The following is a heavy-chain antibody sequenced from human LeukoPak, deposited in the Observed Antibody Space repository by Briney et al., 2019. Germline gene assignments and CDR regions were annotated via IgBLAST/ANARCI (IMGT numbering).Heavy chain of an antibody. D-gene: IGHD6-13*01. V-gene: IGHV3-21*01. Sequence: GXSLRLSCAASGFTFSRYSMNWVGQAPGKGLEWVSSISSSSSYIYYADSVKGRFTISRDNAKNSLYLQMNSLRAEDTAVYYCAREEYSSSWWDAFDIWGQGTMVTVSS. J-gene: IGHJ3*02. CDR2: ISSSSSYI. CDR3: AREEYSSSWWDAFDI. CDR1: GFTFSRYS.